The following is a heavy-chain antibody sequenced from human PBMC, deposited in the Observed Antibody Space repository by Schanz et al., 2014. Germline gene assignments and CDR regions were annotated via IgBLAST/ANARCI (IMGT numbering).Heavy chain of an antibody. J-gene: IGHJ3*02. CDR2: INGDGSST. V-gene: IGHV3-74*01. CDR3: ARENLNWEAFDI. Sequence: EVQLVESGGEFVQPGGSLRLSCAASGFTFSSYWMHWVRQVPGKGPVWVSRINGDGSSTLYADSVKGRFTISRDNAKNTLYLEMTSLRGEDTAVYYCARENLNWEAFDIWGQGTVVTVSS. D-gene: IGHD7-27*01. CDR1: GFTFSSYW.